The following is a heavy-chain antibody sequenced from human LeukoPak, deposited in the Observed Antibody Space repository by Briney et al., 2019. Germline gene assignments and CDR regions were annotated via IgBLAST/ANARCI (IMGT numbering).Heavy chain of an antibody. CDR2: ISSSSTI. CDR1: GFTFSSYS. J-gene: IGHJ4*02. CDR3: ARGQWLPNYYFDC. D-gene: IGHD6-19*01. V-gene: IGHV3-48*01. Sequence: GGSLRLSCAASGFTFSSYSMNWVRQAPGKGLEWVSYISSSSTIYYADSVKGRFTISRDNAKNSLYLQMNSLRAEDTAVYYCARGQWLPNYYFDCWGQGTLVTVSS.